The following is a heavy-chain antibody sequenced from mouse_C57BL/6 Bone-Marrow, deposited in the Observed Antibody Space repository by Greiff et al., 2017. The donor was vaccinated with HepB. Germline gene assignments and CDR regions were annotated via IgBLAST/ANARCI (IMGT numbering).Heavy chain of an antibody. CDR3: AGYDYDGFAY. CDR1: GYTFTSYW. CDR2: IDPSDSYT. Sequence: QVQLQQPGAELVRPGPSVKLSCKASGYTFTSYWMHWVKQRPGQGLEWIGVIDPSDSYTNYNQKFKGKATLTVDTSSSTAYMQLSSLTSEDSAVYYCAGYDYDGFAYWGQGTLVTVSA. J-gene: IGHJ3*01. D-gene: IGHD2-4*01. V-gene: IGHV1-59*01.